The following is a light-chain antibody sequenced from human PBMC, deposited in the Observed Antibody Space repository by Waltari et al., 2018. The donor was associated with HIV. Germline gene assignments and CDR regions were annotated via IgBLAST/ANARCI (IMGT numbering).Light chain of an antibody. CDR1: QDISNY. CDR2: DAS. V-gene: IGKV1-33*01. J-gene: IGKJ4*01. CDR3: QQYDNLVT. Sequence: DIQMTQSPPSLSASIGDRVTITCQASQDISNYLNWYQQKPGKAPKLLIYDASSLETGVPSRFSGSGSGTDFTFTISSLQPEDIATYFCQQYDNLVTFGGGTKVEIK.